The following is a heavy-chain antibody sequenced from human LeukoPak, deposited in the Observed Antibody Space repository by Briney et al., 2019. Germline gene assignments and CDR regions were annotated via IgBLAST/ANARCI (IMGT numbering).Heavy chain of an antibody. CDR2: VSTSGGST. D-gene: IGHD3-22*01. V-gene: IGHV3-23*01. CDR1: GLTFSRYA. CDR3: AKQAYDSPRTDFDY. J-gene: IGHJ4*02. Sequence: GGSLRLSCAASGLTFSRYAMSWVRQAPGKGLEGFSGVSTSGGSTYYVDSVKGRFTSSRDTSKNPLHLQMNSLRAEDTAIYYCAKQAYDSPRTDFDYWGQGTLVTVSS.